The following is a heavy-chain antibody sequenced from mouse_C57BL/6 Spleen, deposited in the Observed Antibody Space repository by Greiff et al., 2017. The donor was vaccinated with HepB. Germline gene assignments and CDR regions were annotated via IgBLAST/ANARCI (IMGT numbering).Heavy chain of an antibody. CDR1: GFTFSSYA. J-gene: IGHJ2*01. CDR2: ISDGGSYT. CDR3: ARAYYSKKENYFDY. Sequence: EVKLMESGGGLVKPGGSLKLSCAASGFTFSSYAMSWVRQTPEKRLEWVATISDGGSYTYYPDNVKGRFTISRDNAKNNLYLQMSHLKSEDTAMYYCARAYYSKKENYFDYWGQGTTLTVSS. V-gene: IGHV5-4*03. D-gene: IGHD2-5*01.